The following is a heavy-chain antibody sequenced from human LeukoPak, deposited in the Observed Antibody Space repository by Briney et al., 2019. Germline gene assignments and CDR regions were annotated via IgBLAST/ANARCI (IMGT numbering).Heavy chain of an antibody. Sequence: PGGSLRLSCAASGFTFDDYAMHRVRQAPGKGLEWVSGISWNSGSIGYADSVKGRFTISRDNAKNSLYLQMNSLRAEDTAVYYCARARVVVTDYWGQGTLVTVSS. CDR1: GFTFDDYA. J-gene: IGHJ4*02. CDR2: ISWNSGSI. D-gene: IGHD2-21*02. CDR3: ARARVVVTDY. V-gene: IGHV3-9*01.